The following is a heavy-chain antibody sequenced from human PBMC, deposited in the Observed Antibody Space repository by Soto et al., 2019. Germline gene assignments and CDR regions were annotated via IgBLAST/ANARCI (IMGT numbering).Heavy chain of an antibody. CDR2: IYYSGST. V-gene: IGHV4-61*01. D-gene: IGHD5-18*01. CDR3: ARDLGGYSYGPYYFDY. CDR1: GGSVSSGSYY. J-gene: IGHJ4*02. Sequence: PSETLSLTCTVSGGSVSSGSYYWSWIRQPPGKGLEWIGYIYYSGSTNYNPSLKSRVTISVDTSKNQFSLKLSSVTAADTAVYYCARDLGGYSYGPYYFDYWGQGTLVTVSS.